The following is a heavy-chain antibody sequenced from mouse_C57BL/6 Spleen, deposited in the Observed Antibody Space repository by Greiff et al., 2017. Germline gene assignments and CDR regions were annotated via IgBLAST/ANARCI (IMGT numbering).Heavy chain of an antibody. J-gene: IGHJ2*01. Sequence: QVQLQQPGAELVMPGASVKLSCKASGYTFTGYWMHWVKQRPGQGLEWIGEIDPSDSYTNYNQKFKGKSTLTVDKSSSTAYMQLSSLTSEDSAVYYCATSIYYYGSFWGQGTTLTVSS. CDR3: ATSIYYYGSF. V-gene: IGHV1-69*01. CDR2: IDPSDSYT. D-gene: IGHD1-1*01. CDR1: GYTFTGYW.